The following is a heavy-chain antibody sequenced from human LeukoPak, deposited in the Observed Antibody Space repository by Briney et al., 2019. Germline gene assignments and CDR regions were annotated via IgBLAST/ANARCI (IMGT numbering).Heavy chain of an antibody. CDR2: ISYDGSNK. CDR1: GFTFSSHG. Sequence: GGSLRLSCAASGFTFSSHGIHWVRQAPSKGLEWVAVISYDGSNKNYADSVKGRFTISRDNSKNTLYLQMNSLRAEDTALYYCARDLSGSYVFDYWGQGTLVTVSS. CDR3: ARDLSGSYVFDY. D-gene: IGHD1-26*01. V-gene: IGHV3-30*03. J-gene: IGHJ4*02.